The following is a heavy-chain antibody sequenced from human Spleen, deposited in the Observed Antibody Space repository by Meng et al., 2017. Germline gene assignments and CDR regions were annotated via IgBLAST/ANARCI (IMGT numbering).Heavy chain of an antibody. V-gene: IGHV3-74*01. Sequence: EVQLVESGGGLVQPGGSLILSCVDFGSTFSRYWMHGVRQAPGEGLVRVSRLHGDGSGPIYADSVKGRFTISRDNAKNTLDLQMNSLRLDDTAIYYCVRDNYGPDYWGQGTLVAVSS. D-gene: IGHD3-10*01. CDR3: VRDNYGPDY. CDR1: GSTFSRYW. CDR2: LHGDGSGP. J-gene: IGHJ4*02.